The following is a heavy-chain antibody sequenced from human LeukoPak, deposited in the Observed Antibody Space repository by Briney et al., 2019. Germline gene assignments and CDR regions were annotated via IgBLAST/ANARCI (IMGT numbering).Heavy chain of an antibody. V-gene: IGHV3-66*01. CDR2: IYTGGGT. Sequence: GGSLRLSCVVSGFSVSTSYMAWVRQAPGKGLEWVSVIYTGGGTHYVDSVKGRFTISRDNSENTLYVQMNSLRPEDTAVYYCARDSSTGRYGPFDNWGQGTLVTVSS. D-gene: IGHD1-26*01. J-gene: IGHJ4*02. CDR3: ARDSSTGRYGPFDN. CDR1: GFSVSTSY.